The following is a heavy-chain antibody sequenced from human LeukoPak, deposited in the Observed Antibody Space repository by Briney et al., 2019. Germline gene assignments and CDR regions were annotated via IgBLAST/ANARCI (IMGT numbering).Heavy chain of an antibody. CDR1: GFTFSDYY. CDR2: ISSSGSTI. J-gene: IGHJ4*02. CDR3: ARESMTGYDFWSGYYPRDFDY. D-gene: IGHD3-3*01. Sequence: GGSLRLSRAASGFTFSDYYMSWIRQAPGKGLEWVSYISSSGSTIYYADSVKGRFTISRDNAKNSLYLQMNSLRAEDTAVYYCARESMTGYDFWSGYYPRDFDYWGQGTLVTVPS. V-gene: IGHV3-11*01.